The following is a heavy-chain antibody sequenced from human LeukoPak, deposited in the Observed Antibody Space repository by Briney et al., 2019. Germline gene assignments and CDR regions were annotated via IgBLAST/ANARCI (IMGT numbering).Heavy chain of an antibody. V-gene: IGHV4-38-2*02. CDR3: ARGQNLRGNYYYYYMDV. CDR2: IYRSGST. J-gene: IGHJ6*03. Sequence: PSETLSLTCTVSGYSISSGYYWGWIRQPPGKGLEWIGSIYRSGSTYYNPSLKSRVTISVDTSKNQFSLKLSSVTAADTAVYYCARGQNLRGNYYYYYMDVWGKGTTVTISS. CDR1: GYSISSGYY.